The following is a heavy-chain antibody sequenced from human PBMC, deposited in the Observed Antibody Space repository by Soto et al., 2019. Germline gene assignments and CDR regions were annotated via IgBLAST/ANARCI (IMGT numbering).Heavy chain of an antibody. Sequence: ASVKVSCKVSGYTLTELPIHWVRQAPGKGLEWMGGFDLENGETIYAQKFQGRVTITRDTSASTAYMELSSLRSEDTAVYYCARGGSLYWYFDLWGRGTLVTVSS. V-gene: IGHV1-24*01. CDR3: ARGGSLYWYFDL. CDR2: FDLENGET. D-gene: IGHD1-26*01. CDR1: GYTLTELP. J-gene: IGHJ2*01.